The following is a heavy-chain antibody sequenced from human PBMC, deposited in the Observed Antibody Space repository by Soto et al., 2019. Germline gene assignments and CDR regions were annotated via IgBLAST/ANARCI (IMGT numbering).Heavy chain of an antibody. V-gene: IGHV2-70*13. D-gene: IGHD2-15*01. Sequence: SGPTLVNPTQTLTLTCTFSGFSLSTSGMCVSWIRQPPGTALEWLALIDWDDDKYYSTSLKTRLTISKDTSKNQVVLTMTNMDPVDSATYYCTLVVAATRYYYGMHVWGQGNTFTV. CDR2: IDWDDDK. J-gene: IGHJ6*02. CDR3: TLVVAATRYYYGMHV. CDR1: GFSLSTSGMC.